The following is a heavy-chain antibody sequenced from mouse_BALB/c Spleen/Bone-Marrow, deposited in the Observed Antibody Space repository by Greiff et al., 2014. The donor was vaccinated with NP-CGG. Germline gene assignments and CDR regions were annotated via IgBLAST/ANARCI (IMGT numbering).Heavy chain of an antibody. V-gene: IGHV1-20*02. CDR1: GYSFTGYF. J-gene: IGHJ2*01. Sequence: EVKLQESGPELVKPGASVKVSCKASGYSFTGYFMNWVMQSHGKSLEWIGRINPYNGDTFYNQKFKGKATLTVDKSSSTAHMELRSLASEDSAVYYCARSGYYGSSYFDYWGKAPLSQSPQ. CDR2: INPYNGDT. D-gene: IGHD1-1*01. CDR3: ARSGYYGSSYFDY.